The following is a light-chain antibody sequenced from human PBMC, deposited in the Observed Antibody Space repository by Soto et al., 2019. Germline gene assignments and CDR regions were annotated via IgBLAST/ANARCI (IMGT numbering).Light chain of an antibody. CDR2: DAS. CDR3: QQYNNWPRT. J-gene: IGKJ2*01. V-gene: IGKV3-15*01. Sequence: EIVMTQSPGTLSVSPGERATLSCRASQSVRSNLAWYQQKPGQAPRLLIYDASTRVTGIPVRFSGSGSGTEFTLTISSLQSEDFAVYYCQQYNNWPRTFGQGNKLEIK. CDR1: QSVRSN.